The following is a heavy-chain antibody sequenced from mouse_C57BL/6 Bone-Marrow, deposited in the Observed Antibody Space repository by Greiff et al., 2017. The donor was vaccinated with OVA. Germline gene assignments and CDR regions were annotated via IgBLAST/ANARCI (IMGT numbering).Heavy chain of an antibody. Sequence: EVQLQQSGTVLARPGASVKMSCKTSGYTFTSYWMHWVKQRPGQGLEWIGAIYPGNSDTSYNQKFKGKAKLTAVTSASTAYMELSSLTNEDSAVYYCTREGNYYGSSYWYFDVWGTGTTVTVSS. D-gene: IGHD1-1*01. CDR1: GYTFTSYW. J-gene: IGHJ1*03. CDR2: IYPGNSDT. CDR3: TREGNYYGSSYWYFDV. V-gene: IGHV1-5*01.